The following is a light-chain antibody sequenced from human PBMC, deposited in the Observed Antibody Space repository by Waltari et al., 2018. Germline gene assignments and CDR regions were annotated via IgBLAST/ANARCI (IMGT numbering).Light chain of an antibody. J-gene: IGLJ2*01. CDR3: CSYAGSGTFVV. Sequence: QSALTQPAPVPGSLGQQITIPCPGPISNVGRNNLVFWYQQHPGQAPKVVISEGRKRPSGIANRFSGSKSGITASLTSSGLQPEDEADYYCCSYAGSGTFVVFGGGTKLTVL. CDR2: EGR. V-gene: IGLV2-23*03. CDR1: ISNVGRNNL.